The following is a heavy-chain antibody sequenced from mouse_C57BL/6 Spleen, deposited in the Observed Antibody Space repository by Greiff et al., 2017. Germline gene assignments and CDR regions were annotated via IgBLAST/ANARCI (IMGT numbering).Heavy chain of an antibody. CDR1: GYTFTSYW. CDR2: IYPGSGST. V-gene: IGHV1-55*01. Sequence: QVQPQQPGAELVKPGASVKMSCKASGYTFTSYWITWVKQRPGQGLEWIGDIYPGSGSTNYNEKFKSKATLTVDTSSSTAYMQLSSLTSEDSAVYYCARGDGSSPYYYAMDYWGQGTSVTVSS. J-gene: IGHJ4*01. D-gene: IGHD1-1*01. CDR3: ARGDGSSPYYYAMDY.